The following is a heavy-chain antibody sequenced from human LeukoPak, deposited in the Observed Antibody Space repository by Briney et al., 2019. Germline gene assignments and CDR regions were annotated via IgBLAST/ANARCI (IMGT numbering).Heavy chain of an antibody. V-gene: IGHV1-69*13. CDR1: GGTFSSYA. Sequence: SVKVSCKASGGTFSSYAISWVRQAPGQGLEWMGGIIPIFGTANYAQKFQSRVTITADESTSTAYMELSSLRSEDTAVYYCARGQGLGGSYYSHFDYWGQGTLVTVSS. J-gene: IGHJ4*02. CDR3: ARGQGLGGSYYSHFDY. D-gene: IGHD1-26*01. CDR2: IIPIFGTA.